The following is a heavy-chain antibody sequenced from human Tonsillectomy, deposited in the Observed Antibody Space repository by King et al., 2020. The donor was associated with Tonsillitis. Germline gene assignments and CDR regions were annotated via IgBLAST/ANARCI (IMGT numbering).Heavy chain of an antibody. J-gene: IGHJ2*01. V-gene: IGHV4-59*01. CDR3: TTVHTXXWYXXX. D-gene: IGHD2-2*01. Sequence: QLQESGPGLVKPSXTLSLTCTVSGXXIXSXYWGWIRQPPGKGLEWIGYIFYSGSTNYNPSLRSRVTISVDTSKNQFSLNLSSVTAADTAVYYCTTVHTXXWYXXXWGXXXLVTVS. CDR1: GXXIXSXY. CDR2: IFYSGST.